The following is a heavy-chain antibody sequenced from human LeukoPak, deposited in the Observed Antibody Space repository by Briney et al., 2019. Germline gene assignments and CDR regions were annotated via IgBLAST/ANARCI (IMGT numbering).Heavy chain of an antibody. CDR2: INPNSGGT. J-gene: IGHJ4*02. D-gene: IGHD3-22*01. CDR3: ATQGSTMIVVAGGRDFDY. CDR1: GYTFTGYY. V-gene: IGHV1-2*02. Sequence: GASVKVSCKASGYTFTGYYMHWVRQAPGQGLEWMGWINPNSGGTNYAQKFQGRVTMTRDTSISTAYMELSRLRSDDTAVYYCATQGSTMIVVAGGRDFDYWGQGTLVTVSS.